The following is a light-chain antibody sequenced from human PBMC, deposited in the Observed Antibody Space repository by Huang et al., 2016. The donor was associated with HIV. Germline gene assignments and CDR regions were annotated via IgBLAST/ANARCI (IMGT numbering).Light chain of an antibody. J-gene: IGKJ4*01. CDR1: RNIGTS. CDR3: QHSDGLSPLT. V-gene: IGKV1-8*01. CDR2: DAS. Sequence: AIRMTQSPSSLSASTGDRVTITCRASRNIGTSLAWNQQRPGSAPTLLIYDASTLQQGVPSRFSGSGSRTVFTLNIGCLQVEDAAIYYCQHSDGLSPLTFGGGTKVDLK.